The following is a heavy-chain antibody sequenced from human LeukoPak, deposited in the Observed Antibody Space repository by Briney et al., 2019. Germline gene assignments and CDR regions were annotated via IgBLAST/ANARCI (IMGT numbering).Heavy chain of an antibody. D-gene: IGHD6-19*01. CDR3: ARVAGTRGDAFDI. V-gene: IGHV4-31*03. CDR1: GGSISSGGYY. J-gene: IGHJ3*02. Sequence: SETLSLTCTVSGGSISSGGYYWSWIRQHPGKGLEWIGYIYYSGSTYYNPSLKSRVTISVDTSKNQFSLKLSSVTAADTAVYYCARVAGTRGDAFDIWGQGTMVTVSS. CDR2: IYYSGST.